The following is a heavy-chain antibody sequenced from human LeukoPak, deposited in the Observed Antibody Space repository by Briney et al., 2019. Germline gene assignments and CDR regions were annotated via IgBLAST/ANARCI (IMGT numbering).Heavy chain of an antibody. Sequence: ASVKVSCKASGYTFTSHHINLVRQAAGQGFEWMGWMNPNSGNTVYAQKFQGRVSMTWDTSISTAYMELSSLRSEDTAVYYCARGRPTNLGGIYWGQGTLVTVSS. CDR1: GYTFTSHH. D-gene: IGHD7-27*01. CDR2: MNPNSGNT. V-gene: IGHV1-8*01. CDR3: ARGRPTNLGGIY. J-gene: IGHJ4*02.